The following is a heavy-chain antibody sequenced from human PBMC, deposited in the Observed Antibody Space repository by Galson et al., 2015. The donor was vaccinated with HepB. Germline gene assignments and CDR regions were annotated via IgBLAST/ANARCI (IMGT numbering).Heavy chain of an antibody. CDR2: ITGSGGST. J-gene: IGHJ4*02. CDR1: GFTFSSYA. Sequence: SLRLSCAASGFTFSSYAMSWVRQAPGKGLEWVSGITGSGGSTYYADSVKGRLIISRDNSKDALYLQMNRLRAEDTAIYYCAKVPNFYCSGGNCYFDYWGQGTLVTVSS. D-gene: IGHD2-15*01. CDR3: AKVPNFYCSGGNCYFDY. V-gene: IGHV3-23*01.